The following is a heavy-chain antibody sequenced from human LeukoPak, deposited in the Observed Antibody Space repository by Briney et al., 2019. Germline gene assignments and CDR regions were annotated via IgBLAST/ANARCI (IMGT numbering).Heavy chain of an antibody. CDR1: RFTFSNYA. CDR3: AKTSLATAVGAHYPDS. CDR2: ISTTGGGT. D-gene: IGHD6-6*01. Sequence: GGSLRLSCAASRFTFSNYAMSWVRQAPGKGLEWVSTISTTGGGTYYADSAKGRFTISRDNFKKTLFLQLNSLRDDDTAIYYCAKTSLATAVGAHYPDSWGQGTLIIVSS. J-gene: IGHJ4*02. V-gene: IGHV3-23*01.